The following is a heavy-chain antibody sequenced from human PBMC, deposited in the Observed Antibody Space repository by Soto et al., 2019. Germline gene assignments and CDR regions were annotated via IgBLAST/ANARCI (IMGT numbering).Heavy chain of an antibody. Sequence: GESLKISCKGSRYCFTNYWLAWVRQVPGKGLEWKGIVFPDDSDTKYGPSFKGQVTISVDKSITTAYLQWSSLKASDTAMYFCASSVVVPSTMNYFDYGGQGTLVTVSS. V-gene: IGHV5-51*01. CDR2: VFPDDSDT. J-gene: IGHJ4*02. D-gene: IGHD2-2*01. CDR1: RYCFTNYW. CDR3: ASSVVVPSTMNYFDY.